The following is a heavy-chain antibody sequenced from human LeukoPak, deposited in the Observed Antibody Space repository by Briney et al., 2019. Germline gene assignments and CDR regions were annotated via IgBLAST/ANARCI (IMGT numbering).Heavy chain of an antibody. CDR3: ATSNDAKIAPFYH. J-gene: IGHJ4*02. V-gene: IGHV4-4*09. CDR1: GVSMSAYQ. Sequence: SETLSLTCTVSGVSMSAYQWSWVRQSPEKGLEWIGCINTKGETSYNPSLKSRVTTSVDTSKSQFPLRLTSVIAADTAVYYCATSNDAKIAPFYHWGQGAPVTVSS. D-gene: IGHD2-21*01. CDR2: INTKGET.